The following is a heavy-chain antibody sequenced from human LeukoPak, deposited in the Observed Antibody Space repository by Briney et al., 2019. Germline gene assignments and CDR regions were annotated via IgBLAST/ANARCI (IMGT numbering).Heavy chain of an antibody. CDR2: MSHNGSA. V-gene: IGHV4-39*01. D-gene: IGHD3-10*01. J-gene: IGHJ5*02. CDR1: GGSVTTSSYY. CDR3: ARRSLREAYNRFDP. Sequence: SETLSLTCTVSGGSVTTSSYYWGWIRQPPGKGLERIGSMSHNGSAFYNPSLKSRVSISVDTSKNQFSLRVTSVTAADTALYYCARRSLREAYNRFDPWGQGTLVTVSS.